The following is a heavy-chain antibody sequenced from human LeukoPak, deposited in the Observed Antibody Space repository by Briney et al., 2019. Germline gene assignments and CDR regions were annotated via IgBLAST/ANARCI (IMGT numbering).Heavy chain of an antibody. CDR2: INHSGST. D-gene: IGHD6-13*01. CDR1: GGSFSGYY. V-gene: IGHV4-34*01. CDR3: ARQVTRSSSYDY. Sequence: PSETLSLTCAVYGGSFSGYYWSWIRQPPGKGLEWIGEINHSGSTNYNPSLKSRVTISVDTSKNQFSLKLSSVTAADTAVYYCARQVTRSSSYDYWGQGTLVTVSS. J-gene: IGHJ4*02.